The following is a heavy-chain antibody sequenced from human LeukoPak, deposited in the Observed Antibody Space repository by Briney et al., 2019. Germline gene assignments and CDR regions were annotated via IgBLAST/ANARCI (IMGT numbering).Heavy chain of an antibody. D-gene: IGHD4-23*01. CDR1: GFTFSSYA. CDR2: IYYSGST. V-gene: IGHV4-39*01. J-gene: IGHJ4*02. CDR3: ARHLNYGGPTIFADY. Sequence: KSGGSLRLSCAASGFTFSSYAMSWIRQPPGKGLEWIGSIYYSGSTYYNPSLKSRVTISVDTSKNQFSLKLSSVTAADTAVYYCARHLNYGGPTIFADYWGQGTLVTVSS.